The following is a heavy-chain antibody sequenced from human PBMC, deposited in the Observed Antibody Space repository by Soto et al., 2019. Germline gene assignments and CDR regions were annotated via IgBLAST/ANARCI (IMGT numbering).Heavy chain of an antibody. CDR1: GFTFSSYW. CDR2: IKQDGSEK. V-gene: IGHV3-7*01. CDR3: ARDGGYGDYIYSGRRGFDY. D-gene: IGHD4-17*01. Sequence: EVQLVESGGGLVQPGGSLRLSCAASGFTFSSYWMSWVRQAPGKGLEWVANIKQDGSEKYYVDSVKGRFTISRDNAKNSLYLQMNSLRAEDTAVYYCARDGGYGDYIYSGRRGFDYWGQGTLVTVSS. J-gene: IGHJ4*02.